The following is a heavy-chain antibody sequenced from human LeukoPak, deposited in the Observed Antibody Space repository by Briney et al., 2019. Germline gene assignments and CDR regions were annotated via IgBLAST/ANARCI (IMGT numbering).Heavy chain of an antibody. CDR1: GGSISSSSDY. J-gene: IGHJ3*02. D-gene: IGHD2-21*01. CDR2: FSYSGRT. CDR3: ARLSPHVAAFDI. Sequence: SETLSLTCTVSGGSISSSSDYWGWIRQPPGKGLEWIGSFSYSGRTYYSPSLKSRVTISLDTSKNHFSLRLSSVTAADTAVYYCARLSPHVAAFDIWGQGTMVTVSS. V-gene: IGHV4-39*02.